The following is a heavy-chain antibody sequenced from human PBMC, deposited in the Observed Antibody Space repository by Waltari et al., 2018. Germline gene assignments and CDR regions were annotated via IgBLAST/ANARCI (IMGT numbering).Heavy chain of an antibody. J-gene: IGHJ3*02. CDR3: ARYYYDAFDI. CDR2: FYYSVST. V-gene: IGHV4-39*01. CDR1: GGSISSSSYY. D-gene: IGHD3-10*01. Sequence: QLQLQESGPGLVKPSETLSLTCTVSGGSISSSSYYWGWIRQPPGKGLEWMGRFYYSVSTYYTPSLKSRVTISVDTSKNQFSLKLSSVTAADTAVYYCARYYYDAFDIWGQGTMVTVSS.